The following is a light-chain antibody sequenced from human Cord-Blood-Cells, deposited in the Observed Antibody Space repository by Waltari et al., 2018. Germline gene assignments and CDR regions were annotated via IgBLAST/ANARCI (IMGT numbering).Light chain of an antibody. J-gene: IGKJ4*01. CDR1: QSVSSY. Sequence: EIVLTQSPATLSLSPGERATLSCRASQSVSSYLAWYQQKPGQAPRLLNYDASNRATGIPARFSGSGSGTDFTLTISSLEPEDFAVYYCQQRSNWPPNFGGGTKVEIK. CDR2: DAS. CDR3: QQRSNWPPN. V-gene: IGKV3-11*01.